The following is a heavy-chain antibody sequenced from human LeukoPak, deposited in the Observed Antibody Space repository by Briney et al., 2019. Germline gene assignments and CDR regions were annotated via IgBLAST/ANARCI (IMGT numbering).Heavy chain of an antibody. J-gene: IGHJ4*02. V-gene: IGHV1-3*01. D-gene: IGHD6-19*01. CDR3: AREGTIAEAGTWGY. Sequence: ASVKVSCKASGYTFTSYAMHWVRQAPGQRLEWMGWINAGNGNTKYSQKFQGRVTITRDTSASTAYMELSSLRSEDTAVYYCAREGTIAEAGTWGYWGQGTLVTVSS. CDR1: GYTFTSYA. CDR2: INAGNGNT.